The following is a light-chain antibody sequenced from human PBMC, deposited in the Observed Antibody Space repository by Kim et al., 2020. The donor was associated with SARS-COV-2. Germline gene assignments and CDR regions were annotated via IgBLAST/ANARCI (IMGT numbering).Light chain of an antibody. CDR3: QQYYSTLMYT. V-gene: IGKV4-1*01. Sequence: DIVMTQSPDSLAVSLGERANINCKSSQSVLYSSNNKNYLAWYQQKPGQPPKLLIYWASTRESGVPDRFSGSGSGTDFTLTISSLQAEDVAVYYCQQYYSTLMYTFGQGTKLEI. CDR1: QSVLYSSNNKNY. J-gene: IGKJ2*01. CDR2: WAS.